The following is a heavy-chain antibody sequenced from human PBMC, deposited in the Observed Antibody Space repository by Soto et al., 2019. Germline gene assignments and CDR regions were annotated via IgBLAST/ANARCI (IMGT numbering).Heavy chain of an antibody. Sequence: PSETLSLTCAVYGGSFSGYYWSWIRQPPGKGLEWIGEINHSGSTNYNPSLKSRVTISVDTSKNQFSLKLSSVTAADTAVYYCASAHEADYYYYGMDVWGQGTTVTAP. CDR1: GGSFSGYY. V-gene: IGHV4-34*01. CDR3: ASAHEADYYYYGMDV. CDR2: INHSGST. J-gene: IGHJ6*02.